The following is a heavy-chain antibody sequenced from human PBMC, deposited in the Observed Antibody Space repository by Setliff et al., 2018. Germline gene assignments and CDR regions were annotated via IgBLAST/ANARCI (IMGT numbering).Heavy chain of an antibody. V-gene: IGHV1-69-2*01. CDR2: IDPRDDFT. CDR1: GYRFIVYY. CDR3: AIDYGPTGTPYH. J-gene: IGHJ4*02. D-gene: IGHD1-1*01. Sequence: GASVKVSCKGSGYRFIVYYIHWVRQVPGEGLEALGRIDPRDDFTVYAERFKDRLTITADTSTDTSYMEMSSLRFEDTAVYYCAIDYGPTGTPYHWGQGTPVTV.